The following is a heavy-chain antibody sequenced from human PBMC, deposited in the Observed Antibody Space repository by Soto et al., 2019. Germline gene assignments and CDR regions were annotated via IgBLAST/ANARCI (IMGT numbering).Heavy chain of an antibody. CDR2: IYYSGST. J-gene: IGHJ4*02. Sequence: ASETLSLTCTVSGGSISSYYWSWIRQPPGKGLEWIGYIYYSGSTNYNPSLNSRVTILVDTSKNQFPLKLSTVTAAAPAVYYCASAGRVAEKTNMLVRWGQGTLVTVSS. CDR3: ASAGRVAEKTNMLVR. D-gene: IGHD3-10*01. V-gene: IGHV4-59*12. CDR1: GGSISSYY.